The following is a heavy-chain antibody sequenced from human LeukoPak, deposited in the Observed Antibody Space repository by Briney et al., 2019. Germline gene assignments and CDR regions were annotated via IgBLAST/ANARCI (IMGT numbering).Heavy chain of an antibody. J-gene: IGHJ3*02. CDR1: GFTVSSYE. CDR2: ISSSGSTI. Sequence: PGGSLRLSCAASGFTVSSYEMNCVRQAPGKGLEWVSYISSSGSTIYYADSVKGRFTISRDNAKNSLYLQMNSLRAEDTAVYYCAREGGYSGPHDAFDIWGQGTMVTVSS. D-gene: IGHD5-12*01. CDR3: AREGGYSGPHDAFDI. V-gene: IGHV3-48*03.